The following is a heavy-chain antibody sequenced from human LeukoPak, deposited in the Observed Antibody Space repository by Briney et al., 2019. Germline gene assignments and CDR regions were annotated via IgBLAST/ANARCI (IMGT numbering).Heavy chain of an antibody. V-gene: IGHV3-21*06. CDR3: VTESGWLFDY. CDR2: ISTSSIYI. D-gene: IGHD5-12*01. CDR1: GFTFSSYS. J-gene: IGHJ4*02. Sequence: GGSLRLSCAASGFTFSSYSMNWVRQAPGKGLEWVSSISTSSIYIYYADSMKGRFTISRDNARNSLFLQMNGLKAEDTAVYYCVTESGWLFDYWGQGTLVTVSS.